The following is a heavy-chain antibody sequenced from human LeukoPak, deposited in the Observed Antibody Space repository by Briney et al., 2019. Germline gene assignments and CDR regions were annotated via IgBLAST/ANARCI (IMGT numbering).Heavy chain of an antibody. D-gene: IGHD2-2*01. CDR1: RFSFRTYG. J-gene: IGHJ6*03. CDR2: ISGSGGST. V-gene: IGHV3-23*01. CDR3: ARKSRIVVVPAAIHYYYMDV. Sequence: GGSLRLSCVASRFSFRTYGMHWIRQAPGKGLEWVSAISGSGGSTYYADSVKGRFTISRDNSKNTLYLQMNSLRAEDTAVYYCARKSRIVVVPAAIHYYYMDVWGKGTTVTVSS.